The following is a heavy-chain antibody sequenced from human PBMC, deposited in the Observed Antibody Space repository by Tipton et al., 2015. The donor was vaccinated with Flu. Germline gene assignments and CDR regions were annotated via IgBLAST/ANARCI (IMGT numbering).Heavy chain of an antibody. D-gene: IGHD3-3*01. CDR3: AREVNSYDFHGDVYYMDV. CDR1: GFTFDDYA. V-gene: IGHV3-9*01. CDR2: ISWNSGSI. J-gene: IGHJ6*03. Sequence: SLRLSCAASGFTFDDYAMHWVRQAPGKGLEWVSGISWNSGSIGYADSVKGRFTISRDNAKNSLYLQMNSLRAEDTALYYCAREVNSYDFHGDVYYMDVWGKGTTVTVSS.